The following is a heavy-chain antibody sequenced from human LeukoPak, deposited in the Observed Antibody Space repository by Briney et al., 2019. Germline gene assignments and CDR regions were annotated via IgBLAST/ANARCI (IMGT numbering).Heavy chain of an antibody. D-gene: IGHD2-2*01. V-gene: IGHV3-30*18. Sequence: PGRSLRLSCAASGFTFSSYGMHWVRQAPGKGLEWXXXISYDGSNKYYADSVKGRFTISRDNSKNTLYLQMNSLRAEDTAVYYCAKGLEGYCSSTSCPYFDYWGQGTLVTVSS. J-gene: IGHJ4*02. CDR3: AKGLEGYCSSTSCPYFDY. CDR2: ISYDGSNK. CDR1: GFTFSSYG.